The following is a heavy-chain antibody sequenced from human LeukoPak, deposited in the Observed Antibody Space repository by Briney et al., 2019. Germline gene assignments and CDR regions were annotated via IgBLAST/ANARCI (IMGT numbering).Heavy chain of an antibody. CDR2: INSGGTT. D-gene: IGHD3-10*01. Sequence: PGGSLRLSCAASGFSVSSNYMNWVRQAPGQGLEWVSVINSGGTTHYSDSLKGRFTISRANSKNTLYLQMNSLRAEDTAVYYCARDLYYYGSGSDNFLYYWGQGNLVTVSS. CDR1: GFSVSSNY. J-gene: IGHJ4*02. V-gene: IGHV3-53*01. CDR3: ARDLYYYGSGSDNFLYY.